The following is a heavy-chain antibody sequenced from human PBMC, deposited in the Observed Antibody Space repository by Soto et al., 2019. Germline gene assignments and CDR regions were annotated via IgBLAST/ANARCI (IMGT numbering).Heavy chain of an antibody. Sequence: EVQLLESGGGLVQPGASLRLSCAASGFTFSSYAMSWVRQAPGKGLEWVSAISGSGGSTYYADSVKGRFTISRDNSKNTLYLQMNSLRVEDTAVYYCAKGYPGRYGMEVWGQGTTVTVSS. V-gene: IGHV3-23*01. CDR1: GFTFSSYA. J-gene: IGHJ6*02. D-gene: IGHD5-18*01. CDR3: AKGYPGRYGMEV. CDR2: ISGSGGST.